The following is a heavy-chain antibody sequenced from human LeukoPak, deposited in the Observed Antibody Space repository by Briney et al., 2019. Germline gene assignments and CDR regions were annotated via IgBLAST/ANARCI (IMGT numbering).Heavy chain of an antibody. CDR1: GYTFTSYG. J-gene: IGHJ4*01. V-gene: IGHV1-18*01. D-gene: IGHD3-3*01. Sequence: ASVKVSCKASGYTFTSYGISWVRQAPGQGLEWMGWISAYNGNTNYAQKLQGRVTMTTDTSTSTAYMELRSLRSDDTAVYYCARAKREPLTYFDFLSGYLFDYWGQGT. CDR3: ARAKREPLTYFDFLSGYLFDY. CDR2: ISAYNGNT.